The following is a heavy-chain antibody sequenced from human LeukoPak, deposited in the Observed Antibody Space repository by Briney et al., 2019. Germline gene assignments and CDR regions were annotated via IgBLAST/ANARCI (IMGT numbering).Heavy chain of an antibody. Sequence: GGSLRLSCAASGFTFSSYAMHWVRQAPGKGLEWVAVISYDGSNKYYADSVKGRFTISRDNSKNTLYLQMNSLRAEDTAVYYCASLGIAVAGNSGEFDYWGQGTLVTVSS. CDR1: GFTFSSYA. D-gene: IGHD6-19*01. CDR2: ISYDGSNK. CDR3: ASLGIAVAGNSGEFDY. V-gene: IGHV3-30*14. J-gene: IGHJ4*02.